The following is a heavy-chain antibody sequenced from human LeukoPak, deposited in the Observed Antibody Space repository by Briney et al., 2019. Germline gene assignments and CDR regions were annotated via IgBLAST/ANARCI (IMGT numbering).Heavy chain of an antibody. V-gene: IGHV3-23*01. D-gene: IGHD5-24*01. CDR3: AKDRGYNNPGRNSDY. Sequence: QLGGSLRLSCAASGFSFSSYVMSWVRQAPGKGLEWASGVSGSGGNTYYADSVKGRFTISRDSSKNTLYLQMNSLRAEDTAVYYCAKDRGYNNPGRNSDYWGQGILVTVSS. J-gene: IGHJ4*02. CDR1: GFSFSSYV. CDR2: VSGSGGNT.